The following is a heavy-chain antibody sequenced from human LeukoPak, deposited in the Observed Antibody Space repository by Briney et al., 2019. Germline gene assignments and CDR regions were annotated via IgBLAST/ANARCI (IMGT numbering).Heavy chain of an antibody. D-gene: IGHD3-10*01. CDR3: ARLLLWFGESHFDY. Sequence: ASVKVSCKASGYTFTSYGNSWVRQAPGQGLEWMGWISAYNGNTNYAQKLQGRVTMTTDTSTSTAYMELRSLRSDDTAVYYCARLLLWFGESHFDYWGQGTLVTVSS. CDR2: ISAYNGNT. J-gene: IGHJ4*02. CDR1: GYTFTSYG. V-gene: IGHV1-18*01.